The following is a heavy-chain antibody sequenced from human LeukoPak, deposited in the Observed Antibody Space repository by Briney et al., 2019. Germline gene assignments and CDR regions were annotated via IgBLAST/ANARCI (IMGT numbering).Heavy chain of an antibody. J-gene: IGHJ4*02. CDR1: GFTFSSYG. V-gene: IGHV3-23*01. CDR2: ISGSGGST. D-gene: IGHD4-11*01. Sequence: GGSLRLSCAASGFTFSSYGMSWVRQAPGKGLEWVSAISGSGGSTYYADSVKGRFTIFRDNSKNTLYLQMNSLRVEDTAIYYCAKGPLDYIHGTHYFDYWGQGTLVTVSS. CDR3: AKGPLDYIHGTHYFDY.